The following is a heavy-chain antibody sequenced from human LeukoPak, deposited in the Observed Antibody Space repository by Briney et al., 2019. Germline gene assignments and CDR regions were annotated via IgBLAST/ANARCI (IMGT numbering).Heavy chain of an antibody. J-gene: IGHJ5*02. CDR2: IYYSGST. CDR3: ARYERRDYDFWSGYYNDNWFDP. V-gene: IGHV4-39*07. CDR1: GGSISSSSYY. Sequence: SETLSLTCTVSGGSISSSSYYWGWIRQPPGKGLEWIGSIYYSGSTYYNPSLKSRVTISVDRSKNQFSLKLSSVTAADTAVYYCARYERRDYDFWSGYYNDNWFDPWGQGTLVTVSS. D-gene: IGHD3-3*01.